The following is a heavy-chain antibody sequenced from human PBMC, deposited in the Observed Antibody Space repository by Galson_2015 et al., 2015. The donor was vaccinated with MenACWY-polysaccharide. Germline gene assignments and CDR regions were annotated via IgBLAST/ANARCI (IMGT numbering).Heavy chain of an antibody. J-gene: IGHJ6*01. CDR1: EFDFSTYW. D-gene: IGHD3-3*01. V-gene: IGHV3-74*01. CDR3: ARGHYDLWSGYRHYYFGLDV. CDR2: INSDETST. Sequence: SLRLSCAASEFDFSTYWMHWVRQVPGKGPVWVSRINSDETSTSYADSVKGRFSISSDNAKSTLYLQMNSLRAEDTAVYYCARGHYDLWSGYRHYYFGLDVWGQGTTVTVSS.